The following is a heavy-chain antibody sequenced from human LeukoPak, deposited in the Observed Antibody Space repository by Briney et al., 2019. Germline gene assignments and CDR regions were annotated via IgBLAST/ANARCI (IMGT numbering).Heavy chain of an antibody. CDR2: ISSSGSTI. V-gene: IGHV3-48*03. CDR3: ARDSNLERGKTYYYYYMDV. CDR1: GFTFSSYE. J-gene: IGHJ6*03. D-gene: IGHD1-1*01. Sequence: GGSLRLSCAASGFTFSSYEMNWVRQAPGKGLVWVSYISSSGSTIYYADSVKGRFTISRDNAKNSLYPQMNSLRAEDTAVYYCARDSNLERGKTYYYYYMDVWGKGTTVTVSS.